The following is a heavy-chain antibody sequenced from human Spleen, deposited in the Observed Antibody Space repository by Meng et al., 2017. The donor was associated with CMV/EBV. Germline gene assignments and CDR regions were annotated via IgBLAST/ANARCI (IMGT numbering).Heavy chain of an antibody. CDR2: INHSGST. CDR1: GGSFSGYY. J-gene: IGHJ5*02. V-gene: IGHV4-34*01. Sequence: SETLSLTCAVYGGSFSGYYWSWIRQPPGKGLEWIGEINHSGSTNYNPSLKSRVTISVDTSKNQFSLKLSSVTAADTAVYYCARAGYSSSWPRNWFDPWGQGTLVTVSS. CDR3: ARAGYSSSWPRNWFDP. D-gene: IGHD6-13*01.